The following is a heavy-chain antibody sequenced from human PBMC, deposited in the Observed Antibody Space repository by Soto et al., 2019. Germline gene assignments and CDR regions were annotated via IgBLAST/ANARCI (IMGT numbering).Heavy chain of an antibody. J-gene: IGHJ6*01. CDR1: GYSFTSYW. CDR2: IDPSASYT. D-gene: IGHD1-7*01. Sequence: GQSLKISGMGSGYSFTSYWIRWVRQMPGKVLEWMGRIDPSASYTNYSPSFQGHVTISADKSISTAYLQWSSLKASDTAMYYCARPGTTSYYYYYGLGVWGQGTTGTVSS. V-gene: IGHV5-10-1*01. CDR3: ARPGTTSYYYYYGLGV.